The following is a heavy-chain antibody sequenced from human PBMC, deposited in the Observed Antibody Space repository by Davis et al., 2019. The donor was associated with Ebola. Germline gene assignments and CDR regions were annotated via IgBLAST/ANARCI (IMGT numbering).Heavy chain of an antibody. Sequence: ASVKVSCKASGYSFSARYIHSVRQAPGQGLEWMGWFNPDSGLSYYARKFQGRVTLTGDTSIDTAYLELSGLTSDDTAIYYCARDTGGYLVDYWGQGTLVTVSS. CDR1: GYSFSARY. CDR2: FNPDSGLS. J-gene: IGHJ4*02. V-gene: IGHV1-2*02. CDR3: ARDTGGYLVDY. D-gene: IGHD2-8*02.